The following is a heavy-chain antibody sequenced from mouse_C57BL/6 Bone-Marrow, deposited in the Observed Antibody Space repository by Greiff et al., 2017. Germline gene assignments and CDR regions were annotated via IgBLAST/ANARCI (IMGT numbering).Heavy chain of an antibody. CDR3: ARSDSNYDWYFDV. Sequence: QVQLQQSGAELVRPGTSVKMSCKASGYTFTNYWIGWAKQRPGHGLEWIGDIYPGGGYTNYNEKFKGKATLTADKASSTAYMQFSSLTSEDSAIYYCARSDSNYDWYFDVWGTGTTVTVSS. CDR1: GYTFTNYW. J-gene: IGHJ1*03. CDR2: IYPGGGYT. V-gene: IGHV1-63*01. D-gene: IGHD2-5*01.